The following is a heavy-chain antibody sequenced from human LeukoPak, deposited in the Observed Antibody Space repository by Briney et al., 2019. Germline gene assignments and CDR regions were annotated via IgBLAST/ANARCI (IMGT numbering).Heavy chain of an antibody. CDR2: IYYSGST. CDR3: ARDYERAFDI. Sequence: PSENLSLTCAVYGVSFSGFYWGWIPQPPGKGWEWSGNIYYSGSTNYNPSLKSRVTISVDTSKKQFSLKLSSVTAADAAVYYCARDYERAFDIWGQGTMVTVSS. J-gene: IGHJ3*02. CDR1: GVSFSGFY. V-gene: IGHV4-59*01. D-gene: IGHD3-3*01.